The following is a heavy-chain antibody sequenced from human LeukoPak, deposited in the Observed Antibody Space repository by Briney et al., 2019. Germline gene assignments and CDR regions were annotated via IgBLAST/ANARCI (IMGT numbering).Heavy chain of an antibody. CDR1: GGSISSYY. Sequence: SETLSLTCTASGGSISSYYWSWIRQPPGKGLEWIGYIYYSGSTNYNPSLKSRVTISVDTSKNQFSLKLSSVTAADTAVYYCARGTYCSGGSCSRYYYMDVWGKGTTVTVSS. J-gene: IGHJ6*03. V-gene: IGHV4-59*01. CDR2: IYYSGST. CDR3: ARGTYCSGGSCSRYYYMDV. D-gene: IGHD2-15*01.